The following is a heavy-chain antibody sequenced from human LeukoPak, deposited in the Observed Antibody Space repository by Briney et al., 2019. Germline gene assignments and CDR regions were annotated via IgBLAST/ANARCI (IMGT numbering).Heavy chain of an antibody. V-gene: IGHV1-69*06. CDR1: GGTFSSYA. CDR3: ASAYYYDSSGPRTAFDY. D-gene: IGHD3-22*01. CDR2: IIPIFGTA. Sequence: SVKVSCKASGGTFSSYAISWVRQAPGQGLEWMGGIIPIFGTANYAQKFQGRVTITADKSTSTAYMELSSLRSEDTAVYYCASAYYYDSSGPRTAFDYWGQGTLVTVSS. J-gene: IGHJ4*02.